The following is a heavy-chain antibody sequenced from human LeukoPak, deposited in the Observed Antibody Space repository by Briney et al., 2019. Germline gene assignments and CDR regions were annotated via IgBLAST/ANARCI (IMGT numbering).Heavy chain of an antibody. CDR2: INPSGGST. J-gene: IGHJ3*02. CDR3: ARDEEPHDAFDI. Sequence: ASVKVSCKASGYTFTSYYMHWVRQAPGQGLEWMGIINPSGGSTSYAQKFQGRVTMTRDMSTSTVYMELSSLRSEDTAVYYCARDEEPHDAFDIWGQGTMVTVSS. D-gene: IGHD1-26*01. CDR1: GYTFTSYY. V-gene: IGHV1-46*01.